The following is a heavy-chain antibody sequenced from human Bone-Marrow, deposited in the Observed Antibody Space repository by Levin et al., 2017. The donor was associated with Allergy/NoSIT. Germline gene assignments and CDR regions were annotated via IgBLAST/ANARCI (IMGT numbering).Heavy chain of an antibody. J-gene: IGHJ4*02. CDR2: INPSGGST. Sequence: GESLKISCKASGYTFTSYYMHWVRQAPGQGLEWMGIINPSGGSTSYAQKFQGRVTMTRDTSTSTVYMELSSLRSEDTAVYYCARDLRAPGIAVAGTLNYWGQGTLVTVSS. CDR1: GYTFTSYY. D-gene: IGHD6-19*01. V-gene: IGHV1-46*01. CDR3: ARDLRAPGIAVAGTLNY.